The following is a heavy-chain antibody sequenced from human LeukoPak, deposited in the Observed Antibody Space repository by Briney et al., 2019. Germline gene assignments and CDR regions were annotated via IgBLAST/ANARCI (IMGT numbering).Heavy chain of an antibody. J-gene: IGHJ4*02. CDR1: GYTFTSNY. CDR3: ARDRILWFGALDY. D-gene: IGHD3-10*01. CDR2: INPSGGST. Sequence: ASVKVSCKASGYTFTSNYMHWVRQAPGQGLEWMGIINPSGGSTNYAQKFQGRVTMTRDTSTSTVYMELSSLRSEDTAVYYCARDRILWFGALDYWGQGTLVTVSS. V-gene: IGHV1-46*01.